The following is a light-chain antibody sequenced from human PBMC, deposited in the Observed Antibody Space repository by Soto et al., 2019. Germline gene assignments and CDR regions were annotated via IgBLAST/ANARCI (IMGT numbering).Light chain of an antibody. CDR1: QSISGS. V-gene: IGKV1-9*01. CDR3: QQLNSYPLT. CDR2: GAS. J-gene: IGKJ4*01. Sequence: IHMTHSASCLSSSVRYICTVTCLASQSISGSLNWDQQKPGKAPKLLIYGASTLQSGVPSRFSGSGSGTDFTLTISSLQPEDFATYYCQQLNSYPLTFGGGTKV.